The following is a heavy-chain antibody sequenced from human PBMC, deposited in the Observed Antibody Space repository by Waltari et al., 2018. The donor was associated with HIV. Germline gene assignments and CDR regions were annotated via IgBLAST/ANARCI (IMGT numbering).Heavy chain of an antibody. V-gene: IGHV3-33*01. D-gene: IGHD6-6*01. Sequence: QVQLVESGGGVVQPGRSLRLSCAASGFTFSSYGMHWVRQAPGKGLGGVEVIWYDGSNKYYADSVKVRFTISRDNSKNTLYLQMNSLRAEDTAVYYCARDRGSSAVMDVWGQGTTVTVSS. CDR1: GFTFSSYG. J-gene: IGHJ6*02. CDR2: IWYDGSNK. CDR3: ARDRGSSAVMDV.